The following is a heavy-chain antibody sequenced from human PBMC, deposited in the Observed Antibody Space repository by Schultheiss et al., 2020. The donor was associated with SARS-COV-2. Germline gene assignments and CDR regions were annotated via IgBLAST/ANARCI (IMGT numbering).Heavy chain of an antibody. V-gene: IGHV3-30*04. CDR2: ISYDGSNK. Sequence: GGSLRLSCAASGFTFSSYAMSWVRQAPGKGLEWVAVISYDGSNKYYADSVKGRFTISRDNSKNTLYLQMNSLRAEDTAVYYCARDIPCSSTSCYIRGAFDIWGQGTMVTVSS. D-gene: IGHD2-2*02. J-gene: IGHJ3*02. CDR1: GFTFSSYA. CDR3: ARDIPCSSTSCYIRGAFDI.